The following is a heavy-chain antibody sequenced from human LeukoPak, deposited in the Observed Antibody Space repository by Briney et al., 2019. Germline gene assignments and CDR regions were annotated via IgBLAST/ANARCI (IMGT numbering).Heavy chain of an antibody. J-gene: IGHJ4*02. Sequence: PSETLSLTCTVSGDSISRYYWSWIRQPPGKGLEWIGEINHSGSTNYNPSLKSRVTISVDTSKNQFSLKLSSVTAADTAVYYCARGLVPDYYDSSGPTPQTFDYWGQGTLVTVFS. CDR3: ARGLVPDYYDSSGPTPQTFDY. V-gene: IGHV4-34*01. CDR2: INHSGST. CDR1: GDSISRYY. D-gene: IGHD3-22*01.